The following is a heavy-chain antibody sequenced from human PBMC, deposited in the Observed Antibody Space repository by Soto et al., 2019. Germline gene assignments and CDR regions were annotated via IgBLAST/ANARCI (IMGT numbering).Heavy chain of an antibody. D-gene: IGHD2-2*01. CDR1: GGSITSSGYY. Sequence: QVQLQESGPGLVKPSQTLSLTCTVSGGSITSSGYYWSWIRQHPGEGLEWIGFTSNSGGTSYNPSLKSRVTISVDTSSNRFSLNLKSVTAADTAVYYCARGGGSTKVDYWGQGTLVTVSP. J-gene: IGHJ4*02. V-gene: IGHV4-31*03. CDR2: TSNSGGT. CDR3: ARGGGSTKVDY.